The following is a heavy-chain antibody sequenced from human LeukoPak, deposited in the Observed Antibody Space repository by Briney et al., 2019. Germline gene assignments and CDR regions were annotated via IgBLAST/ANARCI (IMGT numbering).Heavy chain of an antibody. D-gene: IGHD5-24*01. CDR3: ARKRRDGYKYYFDY. CDR2: ISYDGSNK. Sequence: GGSLRLSWAASGFTFSSYGMHWVRQAPGKGLEWVAVISYDGSNKYYADSVKGRFTISRDNSKNTLYLQMNSLRAEDTAVYYCARKRRDGYKYYFDYWGQGTLVTVSS. J-gene: IGHJ4*02. V-gene: IGHV3-30*03. CDR1: GFTFSSYG.